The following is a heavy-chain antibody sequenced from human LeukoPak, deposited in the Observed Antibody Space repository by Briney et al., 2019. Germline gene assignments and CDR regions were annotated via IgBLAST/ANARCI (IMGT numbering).Heavy chain of an antibody. CDR2: IYTSGST. V-gene: IGHV4-4*07. J-gene: IGHJ3*02. Sequence: SETLSLTCTVSGGSISSYYWSWIRQPAGKGLEWIGRIYTSGSTNYNPSLKSRVTTSVDTSKNQFSLKLSSVTAADTAVYYCARNIRVGNAFDIWGQGTMVTVSS. CDR3: ARNIRVGNAFDI. CDR1: GGSISSYY.